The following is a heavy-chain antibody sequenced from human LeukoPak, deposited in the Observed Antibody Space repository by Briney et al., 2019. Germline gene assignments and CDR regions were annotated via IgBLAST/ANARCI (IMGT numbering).Heavy chain of an antibody. J-gene: IGHJ4*02. CDR1: GHTLTELS. CDR2: FDPEDGET. Sequence: GASVKVSCKVSGHTLTELSMHWVRQAPGKGLEWMGGFDPEDGETIYAQKFQGRVTMTEDTSTDTAYMELSSLRSEDTAVYYCAASQRLLVYFDYWGQGTLVTVSS. V-gene: IGHV1-24*01. D-gene: IGHD3-10*01. CDR3: AASQRLLVYFDY.